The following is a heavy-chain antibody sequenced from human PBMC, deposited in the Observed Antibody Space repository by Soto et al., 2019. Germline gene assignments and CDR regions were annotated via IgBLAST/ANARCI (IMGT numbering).Heavy chain of an antibody. CDR1: GFTVSSNY. Sequence: GGSLRLSCAASGFTVSSNYMSWVRQAPGKGLEWVSVIYSGGSTYYADSVKGRFTISRDNSKNTLYLQMNSLRAEDTAVYYCARILGYSYGYPFDYWGQRTLVTVSS. CDR2: IYSGGST. CDR3: ARILGYSYGYPFDY. D-gene: IGHD5-18*01. J-gene: IGHJ4*02. V-gene: IGHV3-53*01.